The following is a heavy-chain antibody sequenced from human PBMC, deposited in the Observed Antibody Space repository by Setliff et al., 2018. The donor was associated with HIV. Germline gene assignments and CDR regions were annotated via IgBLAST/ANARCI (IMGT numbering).Heavy chain of an antibody. CDR3: ATYWGGEGGRGY. J-gene: IGHJ4*02. V-gene: IGHV4-39*07. Sequence: SETLSLTCNVSGFSFRNSFYNWGWIRQPPGKGLEWIGTIYYSGTTYYNPSLKSRVTISVDTSKNQFSLKVTSVTAADTAVYYCATYWGGEGGRGYWGQGTLVTVSS. CDR1: GFSFRNSFYN. D-gene: IGHD1-26*01. CDR2: IYYSGTT.